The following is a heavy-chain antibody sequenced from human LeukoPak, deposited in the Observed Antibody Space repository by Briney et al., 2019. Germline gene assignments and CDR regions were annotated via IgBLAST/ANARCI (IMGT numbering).Heavy chain of an antibody. CDR1: GVTFSSYC. D-gene: IGHD6-19*01. CDR2: IIPILGIR. V-gene: IGHV1-69*04. Sequence: ASVKVSCKASGVTFSSYCINWVRQAPGQGLEWLGRIIPILGIRNYAQKFQGRVTITADKSTSTAYMELSSLKPEDQGVYYCARDPTQWLDIGYYFDYWGQGTLVTVSS. CDR3: ARDPTQWLDIGYYFDY. J-gene: IGHJ4*02.